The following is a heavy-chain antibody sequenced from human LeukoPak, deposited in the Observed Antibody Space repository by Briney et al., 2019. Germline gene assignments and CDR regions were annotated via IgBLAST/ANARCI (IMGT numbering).Heavy chain of an antibody. Sequence: GGSLRLSCATFGFTFNTYAMSWVRQAPGKGLEWVSVIYSGGSTYYADSVKGRFTISRDNSKNTLYLQMNSLRAEDTAVYYCARGGGAYCSGGSCSPRYYYGMDVWGQGTTVTVSS. CDR1: GFTFNTYA. J-gene: IGHJ6*02. D-gene: IGHD2-15*01. CDR3: ARGGGAYCSGGSCSPRYYYGMDV. V-gene: IGHV3-66*02. CDR2: IYSGGST.